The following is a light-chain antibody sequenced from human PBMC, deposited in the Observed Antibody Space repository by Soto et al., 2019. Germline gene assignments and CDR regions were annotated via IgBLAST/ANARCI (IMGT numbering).Light chain of an antibody. J-gene: IGLJ3*02. CDR3: SSYTTSSPQV. CDR2: EVS. V-gene: IGLV2-14*01. CDR1: SSDVGYYNY. Sequence: QSALTQPASVSGAPGQSITISCTGTSSDVGYYNYVSWYQHHPGKVPKLMIYEVSNRPSGVSYPLSVSKSSNTASLINSGLQAENVADYYFSSYTTSSPQVFGGGTELTVL.